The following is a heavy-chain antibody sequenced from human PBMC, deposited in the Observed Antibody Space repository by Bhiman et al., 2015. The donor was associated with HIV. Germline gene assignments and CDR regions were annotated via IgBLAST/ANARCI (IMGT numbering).Heavy chain of an antibody. CDR1: GFIFSDYG. Sequence: QVQLVESGGGAVQPGRSLRLSCAASGFIFSDYGMHWVRQAPGKGLEWVAIIWYDGSNKYYADSVKGRFTISRDILKKTLFLQMNSLRAEEDTAVYYCARDLGPGNAPWYIDYWGQGTLVSVSS. J-gene: IGHJ4*02. CDR2: IWYDGSNK. D-gene: IGHD1-14*01. CDR3: ARDLGPGNAPWYIDY. V-gene: IGHV3-33*01.